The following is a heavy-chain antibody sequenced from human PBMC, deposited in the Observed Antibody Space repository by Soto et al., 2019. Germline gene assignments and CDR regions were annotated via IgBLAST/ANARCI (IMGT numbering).Heavy chain of an antibody. V-gene: IGHV4-4*07. CDR1: GASMNSYH. Sequence: SETLSLTCTVSGASMNSYHWSWIRQPAGKGLEWIGHIHSSGSTNYNPSLKSRVTMSVDTSKNQFSLRLMSLTAADTAVYYCARDQGVAAAGITWFDPWGQGPLVTVSS. CDR3: ARDQGVAAAGITWFDP. J-gene: IGHJ5*02. D-gene: IGHD6-13*01. CDR2: IHSSGST.